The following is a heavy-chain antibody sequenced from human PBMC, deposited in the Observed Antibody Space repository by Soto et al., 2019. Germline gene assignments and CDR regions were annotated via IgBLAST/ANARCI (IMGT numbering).Heavy chain of an antibody. CDR2: IIPIMNIT. Sequence: QVQQVRSGAEVKKPGSSVKVPCKASGGTFSSYTISWVRQAPGQGLEWMARIIPIMNITNCAQKFQDRVTLTADTSTNTAYMELSSLTSEDTAVYYCSRPSMRPRPLPGYSFDYWGQGVLVTVSS. D-gene: IGHD6-6*01. J-gene: IGHJ4*02. V-gene: IGHV1-69*02. CDR1: GGTFSSYT. CDR3: SRPSMRPRPLPGYSFDY.